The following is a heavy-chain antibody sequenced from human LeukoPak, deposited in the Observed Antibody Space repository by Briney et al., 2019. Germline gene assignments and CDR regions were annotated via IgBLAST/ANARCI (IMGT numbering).Heavy chain of an antibody. J-gene: IGHJ4*02. CDR2: ISQSGST. CDR3: ARATAGLCGY. V-gene: IGHV4-30-2*01. CDR1: GGSISSGDYY. D-gene: IGHD5-12*01. Sequence: SETLSLTCTVSGGSISSGDYYWSWIRRPPGKGLEWIGYISQSGSTYYNPSLKSRVIISIDRSKNQFSLKLSSVTAADTAVYYCARATAGLCGYWGQGTLVTVSS.